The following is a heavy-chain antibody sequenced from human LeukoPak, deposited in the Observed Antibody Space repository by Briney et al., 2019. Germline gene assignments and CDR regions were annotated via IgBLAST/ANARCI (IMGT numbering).Heavy chain of an antibody. J-gene: IGHJ3*02. CDR3: ARGYCSSTSCYRPPGLDAFDI. D-gene: IGHD2-2*02. Sequence: PGGSLRLSCAASGFTFDDYAMHWVRQAPGKGLEWVSLISWDGGSTYYADSVKGRFTISRDNSKNTLYLQMNSLRAEDTAVYYCARGYCSSTSCYRPPGLDAFDIWGQGTMVTVSS. CDR1: GFTFDDYA. V-gene: IGHV3-43D*03. CDR2: ISWDGGST.